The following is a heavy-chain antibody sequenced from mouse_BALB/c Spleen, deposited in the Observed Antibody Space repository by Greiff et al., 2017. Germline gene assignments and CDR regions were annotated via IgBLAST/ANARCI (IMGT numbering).Heavy chain of an antibody. CDR1: GYTFTSYT. V-gene: IGHV1-4*01. CDR2: INPSSGYT. Sequence: QVQLQQSGAELARPGASVKMSCKASGYTFTSYTMHWVKQRPGQGLEWIGYINPSSGYTNYNQKFKDKATLTADKSSSTAYMQLSSLTSEDSAVYHCASAISPSYARDYWGKGTRVTVSS. J-gene: IGHJ4*01. CDR3: ASAISPSYARDY.